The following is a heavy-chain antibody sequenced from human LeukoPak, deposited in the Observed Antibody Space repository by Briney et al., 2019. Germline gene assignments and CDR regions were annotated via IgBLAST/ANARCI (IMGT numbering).Heavy chain of an antibody. CDR2: VSTTGGST. D-gene: IGHD5-18*01. V-gene: IGHV3-64D*09. J-gene: IGHJ4*02. Sequence: PGGSLRLSWSASGXTFRSYTMHWVRQAPGKGLECVSAVSTTGGSTYYADSVKGRFTISRDNSRNTLYLQMNSLRADDTAVYYCVKERYAYAFDYWGQGALVTVS. CDR3: VKERYAYAFDY. CDR1: GXTFRSYT.